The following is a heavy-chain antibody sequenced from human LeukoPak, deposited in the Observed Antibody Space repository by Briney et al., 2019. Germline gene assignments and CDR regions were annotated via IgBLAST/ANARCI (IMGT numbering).Heavy chain of an antibody. J-gene: IGHJ3*02. CDR3: ARSLPPDYDSSGYYFNAFDI. CDR2: IYYSGST. D-gene: IGHD3-22*01. V-gene: IGHV4-39*01. CDR1: GGSISSSSYY. Sequence: PSETLSLTCTVSGGSISSSSYYWGWIRQPPGKGLEWIGSIYYSGSTYYNPSLKSRVTISVDTSKNQFSLKLSSVTAADTAVYYCARSLPPDYDSSGYYFNAFDIWGQGTMVTVSS.